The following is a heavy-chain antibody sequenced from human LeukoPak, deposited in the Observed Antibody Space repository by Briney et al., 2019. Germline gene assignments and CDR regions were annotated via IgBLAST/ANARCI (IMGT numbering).Heavy chain of an antibody. J-gene: IGHJ4*02. CDR3: AKGLSIAARPGGDY. Sequence: GGSLRLSCAASGFTFSSYGMHWVRQAPGKGLEWVAVISYDGSNKYYADSVKGRFTISRDNSKNTLYLQMNSLRAEDTAVYYCAKGLSIAARPGGDYWGQGTLVTVSS. V-gene: IGHV3-30*18. CDR2: ISYDGSNK. D-gene: IGHD6-6*01. CDR1: GFTFSSYG.